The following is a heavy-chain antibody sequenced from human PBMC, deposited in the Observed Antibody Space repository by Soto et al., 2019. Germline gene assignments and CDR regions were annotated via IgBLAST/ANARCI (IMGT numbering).Heavy chain of an antibody. D-gene: IGHD1-26*01. CDR1: GGSISSGGYY. Sequence: QVQLQESGPGLVKPSQTLSLTCTVSGGSISSGGYYWSWIRQHPGKGLEWIGYIYYSGSTYYNPSLKSGVTTAVDTSKNQFSLKLSSVTAADTAVYYCAGIYSGSPGGTLRYWGQGTLVTVSS. J-gene: IGHJ4*02. V-gene: IGHV4-31*03. CDR3: AGIYSGSPGGTLRY. CDR2: IYYSGST.